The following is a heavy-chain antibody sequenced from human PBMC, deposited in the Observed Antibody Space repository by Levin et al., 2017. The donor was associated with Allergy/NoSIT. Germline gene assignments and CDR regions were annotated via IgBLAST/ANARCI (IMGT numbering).Heavy chain of an antibody. J-gene: IGHJ4*02. Sequence: GSLRLSCVASGITFNKYWMTWVRQAPGKGLEWVATIDEDGSEKYYVDSVKGRFTISRDTTKNSLYLQMNDLRAEDPALYYCTARSLDYWGQGTLVTVSS. CDR2: IDEDGSEK. CDR1: GITFNKYW. V-gene: IGHV3-7*03. D-gene: IGHD2-21*02. CDR3: TARSLDY.